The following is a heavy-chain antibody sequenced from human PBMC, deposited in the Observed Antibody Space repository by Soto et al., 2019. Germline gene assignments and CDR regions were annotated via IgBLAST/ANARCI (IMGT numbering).Heavy chain of an antibody. Sequence: EVQLVESGGDLVQPGRSLRLSCTTSGFTFGDYAVSWLRQAPGKGQEWVSFIRSKVFGGTAEYVASVKGRFTISRDDSKSNAYLQMNSLKIEDTAAYYCTRDIVGVRAFDIWGQETMVTVSS. CDR3: TRDIVGVRAFDI. CDR1: GFTFGDYA. D-gene: IGHD1-26*01. CDR2: IRSKVFGGTA. J-gene: IGHJ3*02. V-gene: IGHV3-49*03.